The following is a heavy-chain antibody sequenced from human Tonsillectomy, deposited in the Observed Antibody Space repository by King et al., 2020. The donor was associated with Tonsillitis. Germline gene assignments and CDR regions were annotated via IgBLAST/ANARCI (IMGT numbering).Heavy chain of an antibody. CDR2: INHSGRT. D-gene: IGHD5-12*01. J-gene: IGHJ4*02. CDR3: ARAVDIVARSRGTTFDY. Sequence: VQLQQWGAGLLKPSETLSLTCAVYGGSFSGYYWSWIRQPPGKGLEWIGEINHSGRTNYNPSLKSRVTISVDTSKNQFSLKLSSVTAADTAVYYCARAVDIVARSRGTTFDYWGQGTLVTVSS. CDR1: GGSFSGYY. V-gene: IGHV4-34*01.